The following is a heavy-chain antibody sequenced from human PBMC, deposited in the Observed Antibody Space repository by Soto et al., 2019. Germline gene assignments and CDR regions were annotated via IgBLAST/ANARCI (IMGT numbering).Heavy chain of an antibody. CDR3: VQTTGWPGFDF. CDR2: IYGGGTT. V-gene: IGHV3-53*01. CDR1: GLTVSSKY. J-gene: IGHJ4*02. D-gene: IGHD6-19*01. Sequence: EVQLVESGGGLIQPGGSLRLSCAASGLTVSSKYMTWVRQAPGKGLEWVSVIYGGGTTYYADSVKGRFTLSRDNSKNTLYLQVNSLRAADTAVYYCVQTTGWPGFDFWGQGTLVTVSS.